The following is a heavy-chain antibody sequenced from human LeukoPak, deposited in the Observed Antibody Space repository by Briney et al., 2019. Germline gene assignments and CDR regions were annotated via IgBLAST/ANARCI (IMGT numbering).Heavy chain of an antibody. J-gene: IGHJ4*02. CDR3: ARGNREYSSSWYYFDY. Sequence: GGSLRLSCAASGFTFSSYSMNWVRQAPGKGLEWVSYISSSSSTIYYADSVKGRFTISRDNAKNSLYLQMNSLRDEDTAVYYCARGNREYSSSWYYFDYWGQGTLVTVSS. CDR2: ISSSSSTI. D-gene: IGHD6-13*01. CDR1: GFTFSSYS. V-gene: IGHV3-48*02.